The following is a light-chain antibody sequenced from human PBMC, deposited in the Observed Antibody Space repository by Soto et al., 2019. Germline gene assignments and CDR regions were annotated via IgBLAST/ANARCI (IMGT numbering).Light chain of an antibody. J-gene: IGKJ2*01. CDR1: QSVSSD. CDR2: GAS. V-gene: IGKV3-15*01. CDR3: QQYNNWRS. Sequence: IVMTQSPATLSVSPGERATLSCRASQSVSSDLAWYQQKPGQAPRLLIYGASTRATGIPARFSGSGSGTEFTLTISSLQSEEFAVYYCQQYNNWRSFGQGAKLEI.